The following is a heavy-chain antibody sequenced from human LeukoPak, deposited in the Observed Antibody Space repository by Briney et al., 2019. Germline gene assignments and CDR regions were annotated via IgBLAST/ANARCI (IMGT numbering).Heavy chain of an antibody. Sequence: GASVKVSCKASGYTFTDYYIHWLRQAPGQGPEWMGWIDPNSGGTKSAHKFLGRVTMTRDTSISTAYMELSRLMSDDAAVYYCARGPSSGAFDIWGQGTMVTVSS. V-gene: IGHV1-2*02. J-gene: IGHJ3*02. CDR3: ARGPSSGAFDI. CDR1: GYTFTDYY. CDR2: IDPNSGGT. D-gene: IGHD6-6*01.